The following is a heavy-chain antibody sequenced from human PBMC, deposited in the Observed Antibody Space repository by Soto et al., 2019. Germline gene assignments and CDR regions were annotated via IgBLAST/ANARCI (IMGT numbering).Heavy chain of an antibody. Sequence: QVQLVQSGAEVKKPGSSVKVSCKASGGSFNSYAFSWVRQAPGQGLEWMGGIIPLFRTPHYAQKFKGRVTITADEATSTAYMEMSSLRSEDTAVYYCATTPPHYFPTSGYYYGYFDHWGQGTRVTVSS. J-gene: IGHJ1*01. CDR3: ATTPPHYFPTSGYYYGYFDH. CDR1: GGSFNSYA. V-gene: IGHV1-69*12. CDR2: IIPLFRTP. D-gene: IGHD3-22*01.